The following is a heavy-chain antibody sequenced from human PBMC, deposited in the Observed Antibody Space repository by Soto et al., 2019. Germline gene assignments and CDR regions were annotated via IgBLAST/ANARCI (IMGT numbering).Heavy chain of an antibody. CDR2: ISSSSSTI. V-gene: IGHV3-48*01. CDR3: AREAMVRGLNWFDT. CDR1: GFTFSSYS. J-gene: IGHJ5*02. Sequence: EVQLVESGGGLVQPGGSLRLSGAASGFTFSSYSMNWVRQAPGKGLEWVSYISSSSSTIYYADSVKGRFTTARDNAKYSLYLQMKSLRAEDTAVYYCAREAMVRGLNWFDTWGQGTLVTVSS. D-gene: IGHD3-10*01.